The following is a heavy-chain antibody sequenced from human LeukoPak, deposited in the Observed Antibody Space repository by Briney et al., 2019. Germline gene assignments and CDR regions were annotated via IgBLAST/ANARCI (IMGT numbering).Heavy chain of an antibody. CDR1: GFTFSDLA. CDR3: TRDRNDYGDPDAFDI. V-gene: IGHV3-21*01. J-gene: IGHJ3*02. D-gene: IGHD4-17*01. Sequence: GGSLKLSCAASGFTFSDLAMNWVRKAPGKGLEWVSSITRVSTYIYYAESVQGRFTISRDNHKDLLYLQLNSLRGDDTGIYYCTRDRNDYGDPDAFDIWGQGTVVTVSS. CDR2: ITRVSTYI.